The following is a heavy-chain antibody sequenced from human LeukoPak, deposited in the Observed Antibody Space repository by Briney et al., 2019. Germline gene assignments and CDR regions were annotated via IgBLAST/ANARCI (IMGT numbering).Heavy chain of an antibody. CDR1: GYTFTSYD. CDR2: MNPNNGNT. V-gene: IGHV1-8*01. J-gene: IGHJ6*02. Sequence: ASVEVSCKASGYTFTSYDINWVRQATGQGLEWMGRMNPNNGNTGYAQKFQGRVTMTRNTSISTAYMELSSLRSEDTAVYYCARNPYYGSYFYYYGMDVWGQGTTVTVSS. D-gene: IGHD3-10*01. CDR3: ARNPYYGSYFYYYGMDV.